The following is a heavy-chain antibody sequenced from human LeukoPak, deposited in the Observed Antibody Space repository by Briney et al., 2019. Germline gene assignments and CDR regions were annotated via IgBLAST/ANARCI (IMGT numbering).Heavy chain of an antibody. Sequence: WVRQHPGKGLEWIGYIYYSGSTYYNPSLKSRVTISVDTSKNQFSLKLSSVTAADTAVYYCARDDVGIAAAGGIYWGQGTLVTVSS. J-gene: IGHJ4*02. V-gene: IGHV4-31*02. CDR3: ARDDVGIAAAGGIY. CDR2: IYYSGST. D-gene: IGHD6-13*01.